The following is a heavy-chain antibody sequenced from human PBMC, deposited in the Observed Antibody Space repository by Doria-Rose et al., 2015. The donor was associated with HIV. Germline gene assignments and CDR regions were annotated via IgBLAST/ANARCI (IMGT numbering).Heavy chain of an antibody. J-gene: IGHJ6*02. Sequence: QVQLQQWDAGLVKPSETLSLTCAVFGGSFSGYYWSWIRQPPRKGLEWIGEINHSGSTTYKTSLKSRVTLSLDTSKNLFSLKLSSVTAADTAVYYCARGLLRGGWNDVDYYYGMDVWGQGTTVTVSS. CDR3: ARGLLRGGWNDVDYYYGMDV. V-gene: IGHV4-34*01. CDR1: GGSFSGYY. D-gene: IGHD1-1*01. CDR2: INHSGST.